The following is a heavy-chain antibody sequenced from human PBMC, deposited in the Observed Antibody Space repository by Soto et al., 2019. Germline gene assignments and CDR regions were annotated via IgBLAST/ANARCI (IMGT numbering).Heavy chain of an antibody. D-gene: IGHD5-18*01. J-gene: IGHJ4*02. CDR3: ASGIQLWLRRINNGYSG. V-gene: IGHV1-69*12. Sequence: QVQLVQSGAEVKKPESSVKVSCKAPGGTFSTYAISWVRQAPGQGLEWMGGIIPMFGTANYAQRFQERVTITADESTNTVYMELSSLRYEDTAVYFCASGIQLWLRRINNGYSGWGQGTLVTVSS. CDR2: IIPMFGTA. CDR1: GGTFSTYA.